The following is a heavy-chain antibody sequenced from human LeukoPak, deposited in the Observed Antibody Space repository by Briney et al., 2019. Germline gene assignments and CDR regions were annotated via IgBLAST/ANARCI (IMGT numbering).Heavy chain of an antibody. D-gene: IGHD2-2*01. V-gene: IGHV1-18*01. Sequence: GASVKVSCKASDYTFTSYGVSWVRQAPGQGLEWMGWIGGSNGNTNYAQKLQGRVTMTTDTSTSTAYMELRSLRSDDTAVYYCARDDGDPYCSSTSCSHDAFDIWGQGTMVTVSS. CDR2: IGGSNGNT. J-gene: IGHJ3*02. CDR3: ARDDGDPYCSSTSCSHDAFDI. CDR1: DYTFTSYG.